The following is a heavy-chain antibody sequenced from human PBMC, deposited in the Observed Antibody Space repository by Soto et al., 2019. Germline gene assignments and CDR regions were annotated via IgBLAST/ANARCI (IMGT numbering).Heavy chain of an antibody. J-gene: IGHJ5*02. CDR3: AREAASGEWFGVPRES. CDR2: ILYNGGNK. V-gene: IGHV3-30-3*01. D-gene: IGHD3-10*01. Sequence: QVQLVESGGGVVQPGRSLRLSCAASGFIFSNYAMHWVRQAPGKGLEWVAVILYNGGNKVYADSVKGRFTISRDHSKNTLFLKLNSLRTDDTAVYYCAREAASGEWFGVPRESWGQGTLVTVSS. CDR1: GFIFSNYA.